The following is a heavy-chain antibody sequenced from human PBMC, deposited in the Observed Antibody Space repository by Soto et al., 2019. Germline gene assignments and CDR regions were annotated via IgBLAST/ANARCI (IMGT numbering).Heavy chain of an antibody. CDR2: INQYGSVK. CDR1: FFALSPYW. Sequence: GWSLILSCEASFFALSPYWMSWVRQAPGKGLEWVASINQYGSVKHYVDSVRGRFTISRDNAKNSLFLQMNSLSAEDTAVYYCTRLTEAVTTFVYWGQGTPVTVSS. V-gene: IGHV3-7*03. CDR3: TRLTEAVTTFVY. D-gene: IGHD1-1*01. J-gene: IGHJ4*02.